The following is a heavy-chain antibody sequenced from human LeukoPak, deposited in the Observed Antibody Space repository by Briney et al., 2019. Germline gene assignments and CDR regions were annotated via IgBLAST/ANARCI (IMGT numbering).Heavy chain of an antibody. Sequence: AGGSLRLSCAASGFTFSSYAMHWVRQAPGKGLEWVAVISYDGSNKYYADSVKGRFTISRDNSKNTLYLQMNSLRAEDTAVYYCARYSSGWSYNWFDPWGQGTLVTVSS. D-gene: IGHD6-19*01. J-gene: IGHJ5*02. CDR3: ARYSSGWSYNWFDP. CDR1: GFTFSSYA. V-gene: IGHV3-30-3*01. CDR2: ISYDGSNK.